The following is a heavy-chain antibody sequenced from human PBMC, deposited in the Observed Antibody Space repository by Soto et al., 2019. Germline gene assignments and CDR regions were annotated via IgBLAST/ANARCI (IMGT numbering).Heavy chain of an antibody. CDR1: GGSISSSSYY. J-gene: IGHJ4*02. V-gene: IGHV4-39*01. D-gene: IGHD3-16*02. Sequence: PSETLSLTCTVSGGSISSSSYYWGWIRQPPGKGLEWIVSIYYSGSTYYNPSLKSRVTISVDTSKNQFSLKLSSVTAADTAVYYCARLKPLNKGVIVNPIDYWGQGTLVTVSS. CDR2: IYYSGST. CDR3: ARLKPLNKGVIVNPIDY.